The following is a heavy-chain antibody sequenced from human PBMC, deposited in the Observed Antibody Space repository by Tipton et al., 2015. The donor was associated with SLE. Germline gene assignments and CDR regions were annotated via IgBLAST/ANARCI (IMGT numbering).Heavy chain of an antibody. J-gene: IGHJ3*02. D-gene: IGHD3-22*01. V-gene: IGHV4-59*08. CDR2: VSYSGST. CDR3: ARHFPRHYDSRTHSEAFDI. Sequence: GLVKPSETLSLTCTVSGGSIRTQYWSWVRQPPGKGLEWIGYVSYSGSTNYNPSLQSRVTISVDTSKNQFSLKLTSVTAADTAVYYCARHFPRHYDSRTHSEAFDIWGQGTMVTVS. CDR1: GGSIRTQY.